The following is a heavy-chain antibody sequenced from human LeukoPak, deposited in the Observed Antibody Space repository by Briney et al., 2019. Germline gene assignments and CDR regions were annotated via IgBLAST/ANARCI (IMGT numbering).Heavy chain of an antibody. J-gene: IGHJ4*02. CDR2: IIPIVGVA. CDR1: GGTFSSYA. D-gene: IGHD6-13*01. Sequence: SVKVSCKASGGTFSSYAISWVRQAPGQGLEWMGRIIPIVGVANYAQNFQGRVTITADESTSTAYMELSNLTSEDTAVYYCARVDTTWYPFDYWGQGTLVTVSP. CDR3: ARVDTTWYPFDY. V-gene: IGHV1-69*04.